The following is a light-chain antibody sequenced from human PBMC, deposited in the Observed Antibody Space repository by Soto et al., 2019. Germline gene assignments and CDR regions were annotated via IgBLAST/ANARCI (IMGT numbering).Light chain of an antibody. CDR1: SSDIGGYNY. Sequence: QSALTQPASVSGSPGQSITISCTGTSSDIGGYNYVSWYQQHPGRAPKLIIYEVSYRPSGSSNRFSGSKSGNTASLTISGLQAEDEADYYCCCFAGSNTYIFGGGTQLTVL. J-gene: IGLJ2*01. CDR2: EVS. CDR3: CCFAGSNTYI. V-gene: IGLV2-14*01.